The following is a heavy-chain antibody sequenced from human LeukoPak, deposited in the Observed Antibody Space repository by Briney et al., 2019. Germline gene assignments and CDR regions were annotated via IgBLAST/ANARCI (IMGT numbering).Heavy chain of an antibody. Sequence: ASVKVSCKASGYTFTSYDINWVRQATGQGLEWMGWMNPNSGNTGYAQKFQGRATMTRNTSISTAYMELNSLRSEDTAVYYCARAVAGGSYYGMDVWGQGTTVTVSS. J-gene: IGHJ6*02. CDR3: ARAVAGGSYYGMDV. V-gene: IGHV1-8*01. D-gene: IGHD6-19*01. CDR2: MNPNSGNT. CDR1: GYTFTSYD.